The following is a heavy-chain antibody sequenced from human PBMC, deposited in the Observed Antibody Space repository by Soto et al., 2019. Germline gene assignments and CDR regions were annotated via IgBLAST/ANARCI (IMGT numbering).Heavy chain of an antibody. CDR2: ISAYNGNT. V-gene: IGHV1-18*01. J-gene: IGHJ6*03. Sequence: ASVKVSCKDSGYTFNSYGISWVRQAPKQGLEWMGWISAYNGNTNYAQKLQGRVTMTTDTPTSTAYMELRSLRSDDTAVYYCGRGYCSGGSCYPPYYYYHYMDVWGKGTTVTVSS. CDR1: GYTFNSYG. D-gene: IGHD2-15*01. CDR3: GRGYCSGGSCYPPYYYYHYMDV.